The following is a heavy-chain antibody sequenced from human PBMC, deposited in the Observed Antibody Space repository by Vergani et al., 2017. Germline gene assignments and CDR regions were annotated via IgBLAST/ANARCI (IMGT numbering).Heavy chain of an antibody. CDR2: INPSGGST. D-gene: IGHD5-18*01. CDR1: GYTFTSYY. V-gene: IGHV1-46*01. Sequence: QVQLVQSGAEVKKPGASVKVSCKASGYTFTSYYMHWVRQAPGQGLEWMGIINPSGGSTSYAQKFQGRVTISVDTSKNQFSLKLSSVTAADTAVYYCARGSYGSFREDYWGQGTLVTVSS. CDR3: ARGSYGSFREDY. J-gene: IGHJ4*02.